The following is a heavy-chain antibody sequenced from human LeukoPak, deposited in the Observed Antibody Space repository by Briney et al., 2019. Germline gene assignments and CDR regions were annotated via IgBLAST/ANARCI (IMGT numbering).Heavy chain of an antibody. CDR2: ISVSGATT. J-gene: IGHJ4*02. CDR3: AKDQIRHYYDSSGYLAIEY. D-gene: IGHD3-22*01. CDR1: GFTFSSYA. Sequence: PGGSLRLSCAASGFTFSSYAMSWVRQAPGKGLEWVSAISVSGATTYCAYSVKGRFTLSRDNSKKTLYLQINRQRERYAPVCTFAKDQIRHYYDSSGYLAIEYWGQGTLVTVSS. V-gene: IGHV3-23*01.